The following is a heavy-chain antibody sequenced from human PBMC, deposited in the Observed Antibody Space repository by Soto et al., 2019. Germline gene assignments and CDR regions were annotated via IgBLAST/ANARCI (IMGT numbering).Heavy chain of an antibody. CDR1: GGSISSYY. D-gene: IGHD6-19*01. Sequence: SETLSLTCTVSGGSISSYYWSWIRQPPGKGLEWIGYIYYSGSTNYNPSLKSRVTISVDTSKNQFSLELSSVTAADTAVYYCARLKGMIGAVAGPNWFDPWGQGTLVTVPS. CDR3: ARLKGMIGAVAGPNWFDP. CDR2: IYYSGST. J-gene: IGHJ5*02. V-gene: IGHV4-59*01.